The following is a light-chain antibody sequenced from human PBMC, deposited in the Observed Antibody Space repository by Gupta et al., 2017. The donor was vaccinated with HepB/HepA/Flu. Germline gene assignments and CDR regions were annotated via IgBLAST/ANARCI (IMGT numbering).Light chain of an antibody. Sequence: DIQMTQSPSSLSASVGDRVTITCRASQSISNYLNWYQQKLGKAPKLLIYGASTLQSGVPSRFSGSGSGTDFILTISRLQPEDFATYYCQQSDSAPFTFGHGTKVDIK. CDR1: QSISNY. J-gene: IGKJ3*01. CDR2: GAS. CDR3: QQSDSAPFT. V-gene: IGKV1-39*01.